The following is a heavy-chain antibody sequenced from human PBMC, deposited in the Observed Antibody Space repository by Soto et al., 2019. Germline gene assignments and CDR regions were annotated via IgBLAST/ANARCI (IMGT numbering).Heavy chain of an antibody. CDR2: INPNSGGT. J-gene: IGHJ5*02. V-gene: IGHV1-2*02. CDR3: ARGGGFLEWHSNWFDP. CDR1: GYTFTGYY. D-gene: IGHD3-3*01. Sequence: QVQLVQSGAEVKKPGASVKVSCKASGYTFTGYYMHWVRQAPGQGLEWMGWINPNSGGTNYAQKFQGRVTMTRDTSISTAYMELSRLRADDTAVYYCARGGGFLEWHSNWFDPWGQGTLVTVSS.